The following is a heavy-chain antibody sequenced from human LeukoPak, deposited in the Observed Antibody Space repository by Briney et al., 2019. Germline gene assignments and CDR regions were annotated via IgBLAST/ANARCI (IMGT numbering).Heavy chain of an antibody. CDR2: INPNSGGT. CDR1: GYTFTGYY. J-gene: IGHJ3*02. CDR3: ARTQPQDAFDI. V-gene: IGHV1-2*02. Sequence: EASVTVSFKASGYTFTGYYMHWVRQAPGQGREWMGWINPNSGGTNYAQKFQGRVTMTRDTSISTAYMELSRLRSDDTAVYYCARTQPQDAFDIRGQGTMGPVSP.